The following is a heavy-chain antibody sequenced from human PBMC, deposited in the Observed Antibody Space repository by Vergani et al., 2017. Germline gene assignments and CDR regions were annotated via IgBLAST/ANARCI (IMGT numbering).Heavy chain of an antibody. Sequence: EVQLVESGGGLVKPGGSLRLSCAASGLSFSNAWMTWVRQGPGKGLEWVGRIKSQIDGGTTDYAAPVKGRFTISRDESTNMLYLHMNSLKTEDTAVYYCTTLSPNWAHWWGQGTLVNVSS. D-gene: IGHD7-27*01. J-gene: IGHJ4*02. CDR1: GLSFSNAW. CDR2: IKSQIDGGTT. V-gene: IGHV3-15*01. CDR3: TTLSPNWAHW.